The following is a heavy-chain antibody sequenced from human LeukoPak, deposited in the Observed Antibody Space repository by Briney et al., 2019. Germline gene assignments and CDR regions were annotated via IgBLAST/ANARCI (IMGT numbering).Heavy chain of an antibody. J-gene: IGHJ4*02. D-gene: IGHD4-17*01. CDR3: ARVYGDDYGPTVFDY. CDR1: GYTFTSYD. Sequence: ASVKVSCKASGYTFTSYDINWVRQATGQGLEWMGWISAYNGNTNYAQKLQGRVTMTTDTSTSTAYMELRSLRSDDTAVYYCARVYGDDYGPTVFDYWGQGTLVTVSS. CDR2: ISAYNGNT. V-gene: IGHV1-18*01.